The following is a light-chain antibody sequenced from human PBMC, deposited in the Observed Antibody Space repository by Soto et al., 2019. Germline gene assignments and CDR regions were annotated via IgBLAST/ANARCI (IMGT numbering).Light chain of an antibody. Sequence: EIVLTQSPATLSLSPGERATLSCSASESVSSNLAWYQQRPGQAPRLVIYGASTRATGIPARFSGGGSGTEFTLTISSLQSEDFAVYYCQQYNSWPPITFGQGTRLEIK. CDR2: GAS. J-gene: IGKJ5*01. CDR3: QQYNSWPPIT. V-gene: IGKV3-15*01. CDR1: ESVSSN.